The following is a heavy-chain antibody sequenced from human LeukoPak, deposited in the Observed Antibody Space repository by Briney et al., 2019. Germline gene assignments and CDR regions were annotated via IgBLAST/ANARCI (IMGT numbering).Heavy chain of an antibody. CDR1: GYNFNSYY. J-gene: IGHJ4*02. CDR2: INPSGGGT. D-gene: IGHD2/OR15-2a*01. CDR3: AREHSTAYPFAY. V-gene: IGHV1-46*02. Sequence: ASVKVSFKASGYNFNSYYMHWVRQAPGQGLEWMGIINPSGGGTNYAQRFQGRVTMTRDTSTSTVYMELSSLRSEDTAVYHCAREHSTAYPFAYWGQGTLVTVSS.